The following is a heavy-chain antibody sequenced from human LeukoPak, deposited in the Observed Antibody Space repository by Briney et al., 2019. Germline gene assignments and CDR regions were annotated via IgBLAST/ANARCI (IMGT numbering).Heavy chain of an antibody. J-gene: IGHJ4*02. CDR1: GFIFRNYG. CDR3: TREDWDFDS. D-gene: IGHD3/OR15-3a*01. V-gene: IGHV3-30*02. Sequence: PGRSLRLSCAASGFIFRNYGMHWVRQAPGKGLEWVACIRYDGSKYADSVKGRFTISRDDSNNMAYLQMDSLKNEDTAVYYCTREDWDFDSWGQGTPVSVSS. CDR2: IRYDGS.